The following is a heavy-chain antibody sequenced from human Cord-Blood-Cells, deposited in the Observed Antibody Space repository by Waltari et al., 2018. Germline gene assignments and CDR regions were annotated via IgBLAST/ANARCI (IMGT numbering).Heavy chain of an antibody. CDR3: AKHKGDYDAFDI. J-gene: IGHJ3*02. CDR2: ISYDGSKK. CDR1: GFTFSSYG. Sequence: QVQLVESGGGVVQPGRSLRLSCAASGFTFSSYGMHWVRQAPGKGLEWVAVISYDGSKKYYADSVKGRFTNSRDNSKNSLYLQMNSLRAEDTAVYYCAKHKGDYDAFDIWGQGTMVTVSS. V-gene: IGHV3-30*18. D-gene: IGHD4-17*01.